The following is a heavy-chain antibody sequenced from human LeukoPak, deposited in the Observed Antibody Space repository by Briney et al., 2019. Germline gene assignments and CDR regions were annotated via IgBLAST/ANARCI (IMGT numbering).Heavy chain of an antibody. D-gene: IGHD1-1*01. J-gene: IGHJ4*02. CDR1: GFTFSSYW. V-gene: IGHV3-74*01. CDR3: ARVGTSLNFDY. CDR2: INSDGSTT. Sequence: GGSLRLSCAASGFTFSSYWIHWVRQAPGKGLVWVSIINSDGSTTNYADSVKGRFTISRDNAKNSLYLQMNSLRAEDTAVYYCARVGTSLNFDYWGQGTLVTVSS.